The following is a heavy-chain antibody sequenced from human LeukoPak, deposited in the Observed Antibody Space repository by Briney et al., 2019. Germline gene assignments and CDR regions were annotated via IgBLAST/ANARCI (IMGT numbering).Heavy chain of an antibody. J-gene: IGHJ4*02. Sequence: SETLSLTCTVSGGSISSSSYYWGWIRQPPGKGLEWIGSIYHSGSTYYNPSLKSRVTISVDTSRNQFSLRLSSVTAADTAVYYCARDRSYYSDTGTDYWGQGALVTVSS. V-gene: IGHV4-39*07. CDR3: ARDRSYYSDTGTDY. CDR1: GGSISSSSYY. D-gene: IGHD3-22*01. CDR2: IYHSGST.